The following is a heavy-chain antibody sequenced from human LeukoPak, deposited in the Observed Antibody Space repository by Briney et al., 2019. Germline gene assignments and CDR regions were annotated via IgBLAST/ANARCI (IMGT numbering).Heavy chain of an antibody. D-gene: IGHD2-15*01. J-gene: IGHJ4*02. CDR3: AKGPAYCSGGSCYFDS. V-gene: IGHV1-69*06. CDR2: IIPIFGTA. CDR1: GGTFSSYA. Sequence: ASVKVSCKASGGTFSSYAISWVRQAPGQGLEWMGGIIPIFGTANYAQKFQGRVTITADKSTSIAYMELSSLRSDDTAVYYCAKGPAYCSGGSCYFDSWGQGTPVTVSS.